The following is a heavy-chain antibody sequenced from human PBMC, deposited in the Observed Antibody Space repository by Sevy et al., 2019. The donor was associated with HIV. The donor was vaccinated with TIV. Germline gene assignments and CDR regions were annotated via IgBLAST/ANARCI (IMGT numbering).Heavy chain of an antibody. D-gene: IGHD3-22*01. Sequence: ASVKVSCKVSGYTLNELSMHWVRQAPGKGLEWMGRFDPEDGETIYAQKFQGRVTMTEDTSTDTAYKELSSLRYEDTALYYCATARDYYYGSSGYFDYWGQGTLVTVSS. CDR2: FDPEDGET. J-gene: IGHJ4*02. V-gene: IGHV1-24*01. CDR1: GYTLNELS. CDR3: ATARDYYYGSSGYFDY.